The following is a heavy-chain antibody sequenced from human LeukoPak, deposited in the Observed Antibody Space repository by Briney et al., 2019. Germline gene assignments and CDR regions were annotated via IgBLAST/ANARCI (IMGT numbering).Heavy chain of an antibody. J-gene: IGHJ4*02. CDR3: AGIVAKEFDY. V-gene: IGHV4-61*02. D-gene: IGHD5-12*01. CDR1: GGSISSGSYY. Sequence: SQTLSLTCTVSGGSISSGSYYWSWIRQPAGKGLEWIGRIYTSGSTNYNPSLKSRVTISVDTSKNQFSLKLSSVTAADTAVYYCAGIVAKEFDYWGQGTLVTVSS. CDR2: IYTSGST.